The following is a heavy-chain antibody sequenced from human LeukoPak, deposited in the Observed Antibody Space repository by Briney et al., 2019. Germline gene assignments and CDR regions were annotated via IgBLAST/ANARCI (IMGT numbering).Heavy chain of an antibody. Sequence: ASVKVSCKASGGTFSSYAISWVRQAPGQGLEWMGRINPNSGDTNYAQKFQGRVTMTRDTSISTAYMELSRLRSDDTAVYYCARDYCSSTSCLFDYWGQGTLVTVSS. J-gene: IGHJ4*02. CDR3: ARDYCSSTSCLFDY. CDR2: INPNSGDT. D-gene: IGHD2-2*01. CDR1: GGTFSSYA. V-gene: IGHV1-2*06.